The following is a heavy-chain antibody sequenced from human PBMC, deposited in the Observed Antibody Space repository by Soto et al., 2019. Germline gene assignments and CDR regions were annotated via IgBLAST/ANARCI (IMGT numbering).Heavy chain of an antibody. J-gene: IGHJ4*02. D-gene: IGHD3-22*01. CDR2: IYYSGSA. V-gene: IGHV4-39*01. CDR1: GGSIGSSSHY. Sequence: TSETLSLTCTVSGGSIGSSSHYWGWIRQPPGKGLEWIGNIYYSGSAHYNPSLKSRVTISVDTSKNQFSLSLDSVTAADTALYYCARLGSVYYDGSAYYWGRGTLVTAPQ. CDR3: ARLGSVYYDGSAYY.